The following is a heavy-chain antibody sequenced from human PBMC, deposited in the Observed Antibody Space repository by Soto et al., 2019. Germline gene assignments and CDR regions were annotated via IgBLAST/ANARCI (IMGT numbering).Heavy chain of an antibody. D-gene: IGHD3-3*01. Sequence: QVQLVQSGAEVKKPGASVKVSCKASGYTFTGYYMHWVRQAPGQGLEWMGWINPNSGGTNYAQKFQGRVTMTRDTSISTAYMELSRLRSDDTAVYYCAKGFLLLHYYYGMDVWGQGTTVTVSS. CDR2: INPNSGGT. CDR3: AKGFLLLHYYYGMDV. J-gene: IGHJ6*02. CDR1: GYTFTGYY. V-gene: IGHV1-2*02.